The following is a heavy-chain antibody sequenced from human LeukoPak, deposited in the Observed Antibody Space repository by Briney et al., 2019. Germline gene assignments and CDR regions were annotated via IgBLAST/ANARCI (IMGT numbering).Heavy chain of an antibody. CDR3: ARHVIAARPYDYYYMDV. Sequence: SETLSLTCTVSGGSISSYYWSWIRQPPGKGLEWIGYIYYSGSTNYNPSLKSRVTISVDTSKNQFSLKLSSVTAADTAVYYCARHVIAARPYDYYYMDVWGKGTTVTVSS. CDR2: IYYSGST. J-gene: IGHJ6*03. CDR1: GGSISSYY. D-gene: IGHD6-6*01. V-gene: IGHV4-59*01.